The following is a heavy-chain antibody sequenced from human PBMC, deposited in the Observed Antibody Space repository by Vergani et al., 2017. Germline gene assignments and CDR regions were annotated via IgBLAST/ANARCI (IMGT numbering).Heavy chain of an antibody. V-gene: IGHV3-30*02. CDR2: IRYDGSNK. J-gene: IGHJ6*02. D-gene: IGHD2-2*01. CDR3: AKEVGDIVVVPAAKVYYGMDV. Sequence: QVQLVGSGGGVVQPGGSLRLSCAASGFTFSSYGMHWVRQAPGKGLEWVAFIRYDGSNKYYADSVKGRFTISRDNSKNTLYLQMNSLRAEDTAVYYCAKEVGDIVVVPAAKVYYGMDVWGQGTTVTVSS. CDR1: GFTFSSYG.